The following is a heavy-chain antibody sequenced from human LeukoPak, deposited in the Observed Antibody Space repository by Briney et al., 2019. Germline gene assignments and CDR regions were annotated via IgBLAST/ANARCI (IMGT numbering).Heavy chain of an antibody. CDR2: ISGSGGST. CDR1: GFTFSSYA. J-gene: IGHJ4*02. V-gene: IGHV3-23*01. CDR3: ARQYCGGDCYLFGY. D-gene: IGHD2-21*02. Sequence: PGASLRLSCAASGFTFSSYAMSWVRQAPGKGLEWVSAISGSGGSTYYADSVKGRFTISRDNSKNTLYLQMNSLRAEDTAVYYCARQYCGGDCYLFGYWGQGTLVTVSS.